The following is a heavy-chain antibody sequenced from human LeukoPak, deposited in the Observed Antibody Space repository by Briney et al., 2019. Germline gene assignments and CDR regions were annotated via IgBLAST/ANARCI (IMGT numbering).Heavy chain of an antibody. D-gene: IGHD3-10*01. V-gene: IGHV3-21*01. J-gene: IGHJ3*02. CDR1: GFTFSSYS. CDR3: ARDQVLLWFGELFGDAFDI. CDR2: ISSSSSYI. Sequence: GGSLRLSCAASGFTFSSYSMNWVRQAPGKGLEWVSSISSSSSYIYYADSVKGRFTISRDNAKNSLYLQMYSLRAEDTAVYYCARDQVLLWFGELFGDAFDIWGQGTMVTVSS.